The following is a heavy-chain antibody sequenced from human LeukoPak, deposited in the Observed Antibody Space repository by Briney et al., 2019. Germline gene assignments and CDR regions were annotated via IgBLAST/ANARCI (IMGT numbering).Heavy chain of an antibody. Sequence: PGGSLRLSCAASGFTFDDYAMHWVRQAPGKGLEWVSGISWNSGSIGYADSVKGRFTISRDNAKNSLYLQMNSLRAEDTAVYYCARAPTFSGWSDYWGQGTLVTVSS. V-gene: IGHV3-9*01. CDR3: ARAPTFSGWSDY. CDR1: GFTFDDYA. D-gene: IGHD6-19*01. CDR2: ISWNSGSI. J-gene: IGHJ4*02.